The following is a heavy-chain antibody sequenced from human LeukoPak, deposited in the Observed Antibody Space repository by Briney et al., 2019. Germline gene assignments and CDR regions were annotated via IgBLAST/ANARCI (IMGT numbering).Heavy chain of an antibody. V-gene: IGHV4-39*07. CDR3: ASSDIVVVPAASDYYYGMDV. J-gene: IGHJ6*02. D-gene: IGHD2-2*01. CDR2: IYYSGST. CDR1: GGSISSSSYY. Sequence: SETLSLTCTVSGGSISSSSYYWGWIRQPPGKGLEWIGSIYYSGSTYYNPSLKSRVTISVDTSKNQFSLKLSSVTAADTAVYYCASSDIVVVPAASDYYYGMDVWGQGTTVTVSS.